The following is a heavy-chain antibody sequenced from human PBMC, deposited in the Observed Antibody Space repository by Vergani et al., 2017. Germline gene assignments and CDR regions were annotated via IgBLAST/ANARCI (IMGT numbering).Heavy chain of an antibody. D-gene: IGHD3-3*01. CDR2: IYYSGST. CDR3: ARGKAAYRSGVKIAGSTFDY. Sequence: QVQLQESGPGLVKPSQTLSLTCTVSGGSISSGGYYWSWIRQHPGKGLEWIGYIYYSGSTYYNPSLKSRVTISVDTSKNQFSLKLSSVTAADTAVYYCARGKAAYRSGVKIAGSTFDYWGQGTLVTVSS. J-gene: IGHJ4*02. CDR1: GGSISSGGYY. V-gene: IGHV4-31*03.